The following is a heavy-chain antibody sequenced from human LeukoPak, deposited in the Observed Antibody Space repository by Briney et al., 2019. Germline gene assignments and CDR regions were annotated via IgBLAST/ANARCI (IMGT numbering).Heavy chain of an antibody. CDR1: GYIFTGNY. CDR3: ARGMGDRDDILTGYRFDY. D-gene: IGHD3-9*01. CDR2: INPKSGGT. Sequence: ASVKVSCKASGYIFTGNYIQCVRQAPRQGLEWMGWINPKSGGTNYAQTFRGRVTMTRDTSISTAYMDLSRLTSDDTAVYDWARGMGDRDDILTGYRFDYWGQGTLVTVSS. J-gene: IGHJ4*02. V-gene: IGHV1-2*02.